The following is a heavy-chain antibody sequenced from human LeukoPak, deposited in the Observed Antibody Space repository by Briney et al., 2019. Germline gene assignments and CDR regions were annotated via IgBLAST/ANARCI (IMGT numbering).Heavy chain of an antibody. J-gene: IGHJ6*04. CDR1: GGTFSSYA. CDR2: IMPIFGTA. Sequence: ASVKVSCKASGGTFSSYAISWVRQAPGQGLEWMGGIMPIFGTANYAQKFQGRVTITADESTSTAYMELSSLRSEDTAVYYCARRTITMVRGVIYYYGMDVWGKGTTVTVSS. V-gene: IGHV1-69*13. CDR3: ARRTITMVRGVIYYYGMDV. D-gene: IGHD3-10*01.